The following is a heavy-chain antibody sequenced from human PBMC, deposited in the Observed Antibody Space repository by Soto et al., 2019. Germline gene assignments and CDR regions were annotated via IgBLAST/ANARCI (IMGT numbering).Heavy chain of an antibody. CDR1: GGSISSYY. Sequence: QVKLQESGPGLVKPSETLSLTCTVSGGSISSYYWSWIRQTAGQGLERIGRIYPGGSTNYNPSLKSRVTMSADTSKNQFSLRLTSVTAADTAVYYCARANVGPPGGGSWIMPFDFWGQGTLVTVSS. CDR3: ARANVGPPGGGSWIMPFDF. J-gene: IGHJ4*02. D-gene: IGHD2-15*01. V-gene: IGHV4-4*07. CDR2: IYPGGST.